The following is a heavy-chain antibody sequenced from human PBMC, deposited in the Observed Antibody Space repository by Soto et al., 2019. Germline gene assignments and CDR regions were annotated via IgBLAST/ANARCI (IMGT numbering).Heavy chain of an antibody. CDR1: GFTFSSYA. CDR2: ISYDGSNK. CDR3: ARAEHRGYSSSWYAFDI. D-gene: IGHD6-13*01. V-gene: IGHV3-30*04. Sequence: GSLRLSCAASGFTFSSYAMHWVRQAPGQGLEWGAVISYDGSNKYYADSVKGRFTISRDNSKNTLYLQMNSLRAEDTAVYYCARAEHRGYSSSWYAFDIWGQGTMVTVSS. J-gene: IGHJ3*02.